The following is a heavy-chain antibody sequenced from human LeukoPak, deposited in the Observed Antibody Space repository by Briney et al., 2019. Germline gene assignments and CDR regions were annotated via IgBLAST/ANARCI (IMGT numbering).Heavy chain of an antibody. D-gene: IGHD3-10*01. CDR3: ARVVVRFGELLEYYFDY. J-gene: IGHJ4*02. CDR1: GYTFTGYY. Sequence: ASVKVSCKASGYTFTGYYMHWVRQAPGQGLEWMGWINPNSGGTNYAQKFQGRVTMTTDTSTSTAYMELRSLRSDDTAVYYCARVVVRFGELLEYYFDYWGQGTLVTVSS. CDR2: INPNSGGT. V-gene: IGHV1-2*02.